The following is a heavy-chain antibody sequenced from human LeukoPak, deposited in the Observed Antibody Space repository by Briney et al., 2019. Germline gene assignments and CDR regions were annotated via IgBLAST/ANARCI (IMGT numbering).Heavy chain of an antibody. V-gene: IGHV3-23*01. D-gene: IGHD3-3*01. CDR2: ISGSGGST. J-gene: IGHJ6*02. CDR3: AKVVKGYDFWSGPTVYYYYGMDV. CDR1: GFTFSSYA. Sequence: GGSLRLSCAASGFTFSSYAMSWVRQAPGKGLEWVSGISGSGGSTYYADSVKGRFTISRDNSKNTLYLQMNSLRAEDTAVYYCAKVVKGYDFWSGPTVYYYYGMDVWGQGTTVTVSS.